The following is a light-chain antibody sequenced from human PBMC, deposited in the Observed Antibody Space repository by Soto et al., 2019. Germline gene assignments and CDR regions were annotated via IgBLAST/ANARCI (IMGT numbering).Light chain of an antibody. J-gene: IGKJ1*01. CDR3: HQYNNWQTWT. CDR1: QSVSNN. Sequence: EIVMTQSPATLSVSPGERATLSCRASQSVSNNLAWYQQKFGQAPRLLVYGASIRATGIPARFSGSGSGTEFTLTISSLQSEDFAVYFCHQYNNWQTWTFGQGTKVDSK. CDR2: GAS. V-gene: IGKV3-15*01.